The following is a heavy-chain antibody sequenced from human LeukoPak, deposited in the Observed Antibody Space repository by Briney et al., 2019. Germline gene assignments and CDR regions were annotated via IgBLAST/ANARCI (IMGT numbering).Heavy chain of an antibody. Sequence: ASVKVSCKASGYTFTGYYMHWVRQAPGQGLEWMGWINPNSGGTNYAQKFQGGVTMTRDTSISTAYMELSRLRSDDTAVYYCARDKAAAGGGSFDYWGQGTLVTVSS. V-gene: IGHV1-2*02. CDR2: INPNSGGT. D-gene: IGHD6-13*01. CDR1: GYTFTGYY. J-gene: IGHJ4*02. CDR3: ARDKAAAGGGSFDY.